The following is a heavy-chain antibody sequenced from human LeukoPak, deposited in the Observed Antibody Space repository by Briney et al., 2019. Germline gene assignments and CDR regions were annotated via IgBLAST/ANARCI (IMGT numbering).Heavy chain of an antibody. D-gene: IGHD1-26*01. CDR3: ARGQSWAFDY. J-gene: IGHJ4*02. V-gene: IGHV3-7*05. CDR1: GFTFSTYW. Sequence: PGGSLRLSCAASGFTFSTYWMSWVRQAPWKGLEWVVNIKQDGSEKYYVDSVKGRFSVSRDNAKNSLDLQMNSLRVEDTAVYYCARGQSWAFDYWGQGTLVTVSS. CDR2: IKQDGSEK.